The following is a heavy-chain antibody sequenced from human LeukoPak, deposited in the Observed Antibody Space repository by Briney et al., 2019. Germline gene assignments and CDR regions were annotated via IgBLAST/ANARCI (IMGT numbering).Heavy chain of an antibody. Sequence: PSETLSLTCTVSGGSISSYYWSWIRQPPGKGLEWIGYIYYSGSTNYNPSLKSRVTISVDTSKNQFSLKLSSVTAADTAVYYCARGTSCSLGHWGQGTLVTVSS. J-gene: IGHJ1*01. V-gene: IGHV4-59*01. CDR1: GGSISSYY. CDR3: ARGTSCSLGH. D-gene: IGHD2-2*01. CDR2: IYYSGST.